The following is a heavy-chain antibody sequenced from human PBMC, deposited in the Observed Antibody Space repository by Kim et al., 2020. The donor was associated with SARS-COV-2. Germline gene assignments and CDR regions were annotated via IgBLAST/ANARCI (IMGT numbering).Heavy chain of an antibody. Sequence: QKFQGRVTITADESTSTAYMELSSLRSEDTAVYYCARAPSLWFGTGWFDPWGQGTLVTVSS. D-gene: IGHD3-10*01. V-gene: IGHV1-69*01. J-gene: IGHJ5*02. CDR3: ARAPSLWFGTGWFDP.